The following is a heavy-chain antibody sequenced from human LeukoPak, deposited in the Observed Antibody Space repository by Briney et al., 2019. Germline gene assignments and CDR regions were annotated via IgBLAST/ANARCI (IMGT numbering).Heavy chain of an antibody. D-gene: IGHD6-19*01. CDR2: IYYSGST. J-gene: IGHJ4*02. Sequence: PSQTLSLTCTVSGGSISSGDYYWSWIRQPPGKGLEWIGYIYYSGSTYYNPSLKSRVTISVDTSKNQFSLKLSSVTAADTAVYYCARQSFSSGWYEFSYWGQGTLVTVSS. CDR3: ARQSFSSGWYEFSY. V-gene: IGHV4-30-4*08. CDR1: GGSISSGDYY.